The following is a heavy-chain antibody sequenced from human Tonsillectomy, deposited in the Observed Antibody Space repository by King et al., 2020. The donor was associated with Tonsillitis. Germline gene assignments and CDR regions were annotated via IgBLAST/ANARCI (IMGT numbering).Heavy chain of an antibody. J-gene: IGHJ3*02. D-gene: IGHD3-22*01. CDR3: ASYYYDSSGYRYAFDI. Sequence: VQLVESGAEVKKPGSSVKVSCKASGGTFSSYAISWVRQAPGQGLEWMGGIIPIFGTANYAQKFQGRVTITADESTSTAYMELSSLRSEETAVYYCASYYYDSSGYRYAFDIWGQGTMVTVSS. CDR1: GGTFSSYA. CDR2: IIPIFGTA. V-gene: IGHV1-69*01.